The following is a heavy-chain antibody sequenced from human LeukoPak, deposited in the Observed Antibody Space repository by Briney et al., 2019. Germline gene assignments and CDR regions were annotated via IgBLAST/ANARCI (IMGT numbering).Heavy chain of an antibody. D-gene: IGHD3-22*01. V-gene: IGHV3-33*08. Sequence: GGSLRLSCAASGFTFSTYWMHWVRQAPGKGLEWVAVIWYDGSDEYYADSVKGRFTISRDNSKNTLYLQMNSLRAEDTAVYYCARDNNDSEDYWGQGTLVTVSS. J-gene: IGHJ4*02. CDR3: ARDNNDSEDY. CDR2: IWYDGSDE. CDR1: GFTFSTYW.